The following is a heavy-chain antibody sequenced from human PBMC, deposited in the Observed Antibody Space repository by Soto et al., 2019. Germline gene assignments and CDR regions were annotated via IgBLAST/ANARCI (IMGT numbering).Heavy chain of an antibody. CDR3: VRDFGDLTDFWGGSDY. J-gene: IGHJ4*02. CDR2: VFHSGTT. Sequence: PSETLSVTCAVSGYSINSGYYWGWIRQSPGKGLEWIGSVFHSGTTYSTPSLKTRLTISVDTSKNQFSLDLNAVTAADTAVYYCVRDFGDLTDFWGGSDYWGQGIPVTVS. D-gene: IGHD3-3*01. CDR1: GYSINSGYY. V-gene: IGHV4-38-2*02.